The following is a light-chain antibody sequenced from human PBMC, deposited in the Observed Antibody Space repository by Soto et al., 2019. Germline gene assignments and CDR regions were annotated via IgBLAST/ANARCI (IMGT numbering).Light chain of an antibody. J-gene: IGKJ1*01. CDR1: QSVLYSPNNKNS. CDR3: QQYYRTPPT. Sequence: DIVMTQSPDSLAVSLGERATINCKSSQSVLYSPNNKNSLAWYQQKPGQPPKLFIYWASIRESGLPDLFSGSGSGTDFTLTISSLQAEDVAIYYCQQYYRTPPTFGQGTKVEIK. CDR2: WAS. V-gene: IGKV4-1*01.